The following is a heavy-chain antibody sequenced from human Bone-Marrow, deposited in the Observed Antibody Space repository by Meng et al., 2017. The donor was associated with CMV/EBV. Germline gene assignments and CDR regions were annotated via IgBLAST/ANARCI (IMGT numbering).Heavy chain of an antibody. CDR1: GGTFSSYA. CDR3: ARVPTPTSYSNYYYYGMDV. V-gene: IGHV1-69*05. D-gene: IGHD4-11*01. J-gene: IGHJ6*02. CDR2: IIPIFGTA. Sequence: VKVSCKASGGTFSSYAISWVRQAPGQGLEWMGGIIPIFGTANYAQKFQGRVTITTDESTSTAYMELSSLRSEDTAVYYCARVPTPTSYSNYYYYGMDVWGQGTTVTVSS.